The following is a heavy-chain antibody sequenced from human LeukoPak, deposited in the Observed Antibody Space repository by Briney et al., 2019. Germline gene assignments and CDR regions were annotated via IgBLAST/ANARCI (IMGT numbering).Heavy chain of an antibody. Sequence: SETLSLTCSVSVGSMSSTDYYYYWGWIRRPPGKGLEWIGSFFNSVSTYYNQSLKTRLTMSIDTSKNQFSMKLTSVTAADTAVYYCARNNSMVRGALDSWGQGILVAVSS. CDR2: FFNSVST. V-gene: IGHV4-39*01. J-gene: IGHJ5*01. CDR1: VGSMSSTDYYYY. D-gene: IGHD3-10*01. CDR3: ARNNSMVRGALDS.